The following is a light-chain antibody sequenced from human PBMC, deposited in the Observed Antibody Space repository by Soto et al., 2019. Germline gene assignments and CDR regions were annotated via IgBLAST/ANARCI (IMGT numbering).Light chain of an antibody. Sequence: DIQMTQSPSTLPASVGDRVTITCRASQSISNWLAWYQQNPGKAPKLLIYAASSLQSGVPSRFSGSGSGTDFTLTISSLQPEDFATYYCQQSYSTPGLTFGGGTKVDVK. CDR1: QSISNW. CDR2: AAS. CDR3: QQSYSTPGLT. V-gene: IGKV1-39*01. J-gene: IGKJ4*01.